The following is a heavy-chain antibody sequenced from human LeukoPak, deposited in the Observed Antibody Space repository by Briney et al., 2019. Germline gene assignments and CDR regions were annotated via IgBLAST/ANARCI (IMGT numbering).Heavy chain of an antibody. CDR1: GGSISSSLYY. V-gene: IGHV3-7*01. J-gene: IGHJ4*02. CDR2: IKKDGSEK. Sequence: ETLSLTCTVSGGSISSSLYYWGWIRQPPGKGLEWVASIKKDGSEKHYVDSVKGRFTISRDNAKNSLSLQMNNLRAEDTAVYYCARRGSTYGYAYWGQGTLVTVSS. D-gene: IGHD5-18*01. CDR3: ARRGSTYGYAY.